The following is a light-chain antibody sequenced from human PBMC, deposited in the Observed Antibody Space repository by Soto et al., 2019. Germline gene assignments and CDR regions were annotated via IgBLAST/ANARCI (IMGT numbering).Light chain of an antibody. CDR1: QTISSNY. CDR3: HQRQSWPRT. J-gene: IGKJ1*01. Sequence: VVLTQSPGTLSLSTGERATLPCRASQTISSNYLAWYQQKLGQAPRLLIYDASIRAAGIPARFSASGSGTDFTLTISDVQPEDFALYYCHQRQSWPRTFGQVTKVDIK. CDR2: DAS. V-gene: IGKV3D-20*02.